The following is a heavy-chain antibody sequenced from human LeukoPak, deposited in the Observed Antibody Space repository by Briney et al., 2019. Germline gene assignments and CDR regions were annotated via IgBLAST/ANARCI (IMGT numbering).Heavy chain of an antibody. CDR1: SGSIDSYY. CDR3: ARVSSSFNYAYYYYMDV. V-gene: IGHV4-59*01. J-gene: IGHJ6*03. CDR2: VHDSGRT. Sequence: PSETLSLTCSVSSGSIDSYYWSWIRQPPGKGLEWIGYVHDSGRTNYNPSLKSRVTISVDTSKNHFSLRVSSVTAADTAVYYCARVSSSFNYAYYYYMDVWGKGTTVTISS. D-gene: IGHD6-13*01.